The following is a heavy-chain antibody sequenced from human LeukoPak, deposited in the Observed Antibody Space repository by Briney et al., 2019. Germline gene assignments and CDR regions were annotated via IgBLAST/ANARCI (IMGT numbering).Heavy chain of an antibody. V-gene: IGHV3-23*01. CDR1: GFTFSSYA. Sequence: GGSLRLSCASSGFTFSSYAMSGVRQAPGKGLEWVSAISGSGGSTYYADSVKGRFTISRDNSKNTLYLQMNSLRAGATAVYYCAEDPLPQQLVTNSWINSEYFQHWGQGTLVTVSS. D-gene: IGHD6-13*01. J-gene: IGHJ1*01. CDR2: ISGSGGST. CDR3: AEDPLPQQLVTNSWINSEYFQH.